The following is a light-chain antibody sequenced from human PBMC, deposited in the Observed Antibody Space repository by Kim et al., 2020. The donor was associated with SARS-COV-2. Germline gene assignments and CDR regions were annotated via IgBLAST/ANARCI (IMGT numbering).Light chain of an antibody. CDR2: GAS. CDR1: QTLSSDY. J-gene: IGKJ1*01. Sequence: EIVLTQSPGTLSLSPGERATLSCRASQTLSSDYLAWYQQKPGQAPRLLIYGASNRATGIPDSFSGSGSGTDFTLTISRLAPEDFAVYYCQQYDSSPHTFGQGTKVDIK. CDR3: QQYDSSPHT. V-gene: IGKV3-20*01.